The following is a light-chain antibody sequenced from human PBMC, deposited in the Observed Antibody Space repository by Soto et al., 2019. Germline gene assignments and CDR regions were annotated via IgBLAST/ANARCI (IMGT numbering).Light chain of an antibody. CDR3: HSFGSGVSGLV. V-gene: IGLV1-40*01. Sequence: QSVLTQPPSVSGAPGQRVTISCTGSSSNFGAGYDVHWYQQLPGTAPKILIYGNTNRPSGVPDRFSGSKSGTSASLAITGLQAEDEAAYYCHSFGSGVSGLVFGGGTKLTVL. CDR1: SSNFGAGYD. CDR2: GNT. J-gene: IGLJ2*01.